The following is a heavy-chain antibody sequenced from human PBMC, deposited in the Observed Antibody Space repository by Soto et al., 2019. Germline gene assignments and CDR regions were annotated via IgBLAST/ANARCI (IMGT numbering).Heavy chain of an antibody. CDR3: VRFGGAAAGPGDY. V-gene: IGHV3-48*03. Sequence: GGSLRLSCVASEFTFSNYEMNWVRQAPGKGLEWVSYISTSGTTIYYTDSVKGRFTISRDNAKKSLYLQMNSLRAEDTAVYYCVRFGGAAAGPGDYWGQGTLVTVSS. CDR2: ISTSGTTI. CDR1: EFTFSNYE. D-gene: IGHD6-13*01. J-gene: IGHJ4*02.